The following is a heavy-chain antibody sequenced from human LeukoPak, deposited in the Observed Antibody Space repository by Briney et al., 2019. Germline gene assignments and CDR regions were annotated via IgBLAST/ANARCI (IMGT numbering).Heavy chain of an antibody. Sequence: GASVKVSCKTSGYNFRHYGISWVRQAPGQGLEWMGGIIPIFGTANYAQKFQGRVTITTDESTSTAYMELSSLRSEDTAVYYCARKYCSGGSCYSGFDYWGQGTLVTVSS. CDR1: GYNFRHYG. CDR3: ARKYCSGGSCYSGFDY. J-gene: IGHJ4*02. CDR2: IIPIFGTA. V-gene: IGHV1-69*05. D-gene: IGHD2-15*01.